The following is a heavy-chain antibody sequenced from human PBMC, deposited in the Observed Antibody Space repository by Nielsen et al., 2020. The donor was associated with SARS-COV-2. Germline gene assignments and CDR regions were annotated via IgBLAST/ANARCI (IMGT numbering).Heavy chain of an antibody. CDR3: ASSYYDILTGYYKALDY. V-gene: IGHV1-2*04. J-gene: IGHJ4*02. CDR1: GYTFTGYY. CDR2: INPNSGGT. Sequence: ASVKVSCKASGYTFTGYYMHWVRQAPGQGLEWMGWINPNSGGTNYAQKFQGWVTMTRDTSISTAYMELSRLRSEDTAVYYCASSYYDILTGYYKALDYWGQGTLVTVSS. D-gene: IGHD3-9*01.